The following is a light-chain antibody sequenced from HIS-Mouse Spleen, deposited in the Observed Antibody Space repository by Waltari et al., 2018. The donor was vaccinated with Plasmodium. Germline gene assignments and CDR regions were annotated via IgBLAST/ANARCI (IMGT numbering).Light chain of an antibody. CDR2: EVS. J-gene: IGLJ1*01. CDR1: SSDVGGYNY. CDR3: SSYTSSSTPHYV. Sequence: QSALPQPASVSGSPGQSITISCTGTSSDVGGYNYFSWYQQHPGKAPKLMIYEVSNRPSGVSNRFSGSKSGNTASLTISGLQAEDEADYYCSSYTSSSTPHYVFGTGTKVTVL. V-gene: IGLV2-14*01.